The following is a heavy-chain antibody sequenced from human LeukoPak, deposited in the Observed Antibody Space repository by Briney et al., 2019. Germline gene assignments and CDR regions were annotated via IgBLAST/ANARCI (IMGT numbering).Heavy chain of an antibody. CDR3: ARRKVLSVARALDY. CDR2: IGMIMSGSGRTI. J-gene: IGHJ4*02. Sequence: GGSLRLSCAASGFVFGDFTMNWVRQAPGKGLEWVSSIGMIMSGSGRTIYYANSVKGRFTISRDNAKNSLYLQMNSLRVEDTAVYYCARRKVLSVARALDYWGQGTLVAVSS. D-gene: IGHD6-19*01. CDR1: GFVFGDFT. V-gene: IGHV3-69-1*01.